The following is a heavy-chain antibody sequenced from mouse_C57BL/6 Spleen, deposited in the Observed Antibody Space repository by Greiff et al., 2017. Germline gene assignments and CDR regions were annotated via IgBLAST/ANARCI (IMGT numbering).Heavy chain of an antibody. CDR2: ISSGGSYT. V-gene: IGHV5-6*01. CDR1: GFTFSSYG. CDR3: ARLWYYGSSQYYGAMDY. J-gene: IGHJ4*01. D-gene: IGHD1-1*01. Sequence: EVQLVESGGDLVKPGGSLKLSCAASGFTFSSYGMSWVRQTPDKRLEWVATISSGGSYTYYPDSVRGRFTRSRDNAKNTVYRQMSSLKTEDTAMYYCARLWYYGSSQYYGAMDYWGQGTSVTVSS.